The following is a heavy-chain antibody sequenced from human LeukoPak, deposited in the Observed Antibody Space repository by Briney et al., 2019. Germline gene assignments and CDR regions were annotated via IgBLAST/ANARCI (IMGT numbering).Heavy chain of an antibody. CDR3: AKVGYCTSNCFRTHDY. CDR2: ISDDAAVT. J-gene: IGHJ4*02. V-gene: IGHV3-23*01. CDR1: GFSFSVSV. Sequence: GGSLRLSCVASGFSFSVSVMSWVRQAPGKGLEWVSAISDDAAVTYYAASVKGRFTISRDNSENTVHLQMNSLRAEDTATYYCAKVGYCTSNCFRTHDYWGQGALVTVSS. D-gene: IGHD2-2*01.